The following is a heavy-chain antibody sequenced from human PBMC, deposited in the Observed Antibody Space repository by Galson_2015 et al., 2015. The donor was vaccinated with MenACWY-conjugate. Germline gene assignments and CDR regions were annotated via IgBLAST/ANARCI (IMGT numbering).Heavy chain of an antibody. V-gene: IGHV4-39*01. CDR3: ARHVRGIAAAGSALEGGRQGY. CDR2: MYNSGST. CDR1: GASISSRGYY. J-gene: IGHJ4*02. D-gene: IGHD6-13*01. Sequence: SETLSLTCSVSGASISSRGYYWAWIRQPPGKGLEWVGTMYNSGSTYYNPPLESRVTISVDTSNNQFSLKLSSVTAADTAVYYCARHVRGIAAAGSALEGGRQGYWGQGTSVTVAS.